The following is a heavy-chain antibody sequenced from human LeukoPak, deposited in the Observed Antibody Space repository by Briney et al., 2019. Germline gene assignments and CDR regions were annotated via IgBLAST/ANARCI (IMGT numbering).Heavy chain of an antibody. CDR2: ISWNSGSI. V-gene: IGHV3-9*01. D-gene: IGHD3-9*01. CDR3: AKVQGGILTGPLDY. Sequence: PGGSLRLSCEASGFTFDDYAMHWVRQAPGKGLEWASGISWNSGSIGHADSVEGRFTISRNNAKNSLYLQMNSLKIEDTALYYCAKVQGGILTGPLDYWGQGTLVTVSS. J-gene: IGHJ4*02. CDR1: GFTFDDYA.